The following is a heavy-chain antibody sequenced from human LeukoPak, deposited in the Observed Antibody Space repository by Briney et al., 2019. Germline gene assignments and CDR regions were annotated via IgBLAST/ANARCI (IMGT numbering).Heavy chain of an antibody. J-gene: IGHJ3*02. Sequence: SGRSLRLSCAASGFTFSSYAMHWVRQAPGKGLEWVAVISYDGSNKYYADSVKGRFTISRDNSKNTLYLQMNSLRAEDTAVYYCARDWWGWPQWLVAIDIWGQGTMVTVSS. CDR2: ISYDGSNK. CDR1: GFTFSSYA. D-gene: IGHD6-19*01. V-gene: IGHV3-30-3*01. CDR3: ARDWWGWPQWLVAIDI.